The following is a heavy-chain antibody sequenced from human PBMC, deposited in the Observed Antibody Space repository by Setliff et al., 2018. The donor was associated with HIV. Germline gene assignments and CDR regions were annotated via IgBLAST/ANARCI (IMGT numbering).Heavy chain of an antibody. V-gene: IGHV4-34*01. CDR2: ISYSGST. J-gene: IGHJ4*02. CDR3: ARGGFKWSGSYADY. CDR1: GGSFSDYS. D-gene: IGHD1-26*01. Sequence: PSETLSLTCAVYGGSFSDYSWSWIRQPPGKGLEWIGEISYSGSTNYNPSLKSRVTISVDTSKNQFSLRLSSVTAADTAVYYCARGGFKWSGSYADYWGQGTLVTVST.